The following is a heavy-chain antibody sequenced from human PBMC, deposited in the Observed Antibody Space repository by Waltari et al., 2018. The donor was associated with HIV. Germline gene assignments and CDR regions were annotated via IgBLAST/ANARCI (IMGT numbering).Heavy chain of an antibody. CDR2: VDKEDGET. D-gene: IGHD3-16*01. CDR1: GILVTKLA. V-gene: IGHV1-24*01. CDR3: ATDVCVTGTPRGTCD. J-gene: IGHJ4*02. Sequence: QLEQPGAVVKKPGASVRVSCKVSGILVTKLAIHWVRQTPEKRLEWMGEVDKEDGETTYAQKFQGRVTMTQDTSTNTAYLELSSLRSEDTAVFYCATDVCVTGTPRGTCDWGQGTLVTVSS.